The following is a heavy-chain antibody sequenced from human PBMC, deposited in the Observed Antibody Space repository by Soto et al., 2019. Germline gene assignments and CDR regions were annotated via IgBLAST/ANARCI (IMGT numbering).Heavy chain of an antibody. Sequence: GASVKVSCKASGGTFSSYAISWVRQAPGQGLEWMGGIIPIFGTANYAQRFQGRVTITADESTSTAYMELSSLRSEDTAVYYCARCSLGYVVWWFDPWGQGTLVTVSS. CDR3: ARCSLGYVVWWFDP. CDR1: GGTFSSYA. D-gene: IGHD5-12*01. CDR2: IIPIFGTA. J-gene: IGHJ5*02. V-gene: IGHV1-69*13.